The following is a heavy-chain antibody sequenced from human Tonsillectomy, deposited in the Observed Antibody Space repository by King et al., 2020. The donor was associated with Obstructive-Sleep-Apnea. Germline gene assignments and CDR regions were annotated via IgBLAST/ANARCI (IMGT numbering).Heavy chain of an antibody. CDR1: GFTFSSYS. J-gene: IGHJ4*02. CDR3: ASPRRLGY. V-gene: IGHV3-48*04. CDR2: ISSSSSTI. Sequence: VQLVESGGGLVQPGGSLRLSCAASGFTFSSYSMNWVRQAPGKGLEWVSYISSSSSTIYYADSVKGRFTISRDNAKNSLYLQMTSLRAEDTAVYYCASPRRLGYWGQGTLVTVSS. D-gene: IGHD3-10*01.